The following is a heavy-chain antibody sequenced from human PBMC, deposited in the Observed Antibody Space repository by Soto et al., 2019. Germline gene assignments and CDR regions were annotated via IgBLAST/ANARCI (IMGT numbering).Heavy chain of an antibody. CDR2: ISYDGSNK. D-gene: IGHD3-22*01. CDR3: EKDGGSGYFVDYYYGMDV. CDR1: GFTFSSYG. J-gene: IGHJ6*02. V-gene: IGHV3-30*18. Sequence: QVQLVESGGGVVQPGRSLRLSCAASGFTFSSYGMHWVRQAPGKGLEWVAVISYDGSNKYYADSVKGRFTISRDNSKNTLYLQMNSLRAEDTAVYYCEKDGGSGYFVDYYYGMDVWGQGTTVTVSS.